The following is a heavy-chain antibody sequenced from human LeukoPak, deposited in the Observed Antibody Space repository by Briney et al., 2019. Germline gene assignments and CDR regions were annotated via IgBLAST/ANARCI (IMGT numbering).Heavy chain of an antibody. CDR3: AKTQGYYDY. CDR1: GFTFSSYA. J-gene: IGHJ4*02. Sequence: GGSLRLSCAASGFTFSSYAMGWVRQAPGKGLEWVSGVGVDGTRYYVDSVKGRFTVSRDAAKNKLYLQMSSLRAEDTAIYYCAKTQGYYDYWGQGTLVTVSS. CDR2: VGVDGTR. D-gene: IGHD2-21*01. V-gene: IGHV3-23*01.